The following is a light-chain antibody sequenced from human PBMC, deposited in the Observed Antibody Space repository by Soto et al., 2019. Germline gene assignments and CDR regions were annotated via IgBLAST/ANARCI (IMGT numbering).Light chain of an antibody. V-gene: IGKV3-20*01. CDR3: QQYGSSPRT. Sequence: EIVLTPSPGILSLSPGQRVTLSCRASQSVSNDFLAWYQQKPGQAPRLLIYGASSRATGIPDRFSGSGSVTDFTLTISRLEPEDFAVYFCQQYGSSPRTFGQGTKVDIK. CDR2: GAS. J-gene: IGKJ1*01. CDR1: QSVSNDF.